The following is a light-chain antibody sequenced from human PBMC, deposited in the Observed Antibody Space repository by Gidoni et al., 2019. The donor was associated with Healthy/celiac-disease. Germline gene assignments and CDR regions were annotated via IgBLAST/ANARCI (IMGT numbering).Light chain of an antibody. CDR3: QQLNSYPG. V-gene: IGKV1-9*01. Sequence: DIQLTQSPSFLSASVGDRVTITCRASQGISSYLAWYQQKPGKAPKLLIYAASTLQSGVPSRFSGSGSATEFTLTISSLQPEDFATYYCQQLNSYPGFGPXTKVDIK. CDR2: AAS. CDR1: QGISSY. J-gene: IGKJ3*01.